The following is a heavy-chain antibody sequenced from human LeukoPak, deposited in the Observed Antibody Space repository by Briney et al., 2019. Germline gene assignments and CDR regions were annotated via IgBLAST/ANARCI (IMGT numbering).Heavy chain of an antibody. V-gene: IGHV4-34*01. J-gene: IGHJ4*02. D-gene: IGHD6-6*01. CDR1: GGSFSGYY. Sequence: PSETLSLTCAVYGGSFSGYYWSWIRQPPGKGLEWIGEINHSGSTNYNPSLKSRVTISVDTSKNQFSLKLSSVTAADTAVYYCARGSIAARIFDHWGQGTLVTVSS. CDR3: ARGSIAARIFDH. CDR2: INHSGST.